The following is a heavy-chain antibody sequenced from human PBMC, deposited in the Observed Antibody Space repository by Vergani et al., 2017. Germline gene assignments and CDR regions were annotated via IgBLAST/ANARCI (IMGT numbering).Heavy chain of an antibody. CDR1: GFTFSSYW. CDR3: ARDLLPGTLLLLAY. V-gene: IGHV3-7*01. J-gene: IGHJ4*02. D-gene: IGHD1-7*01. CDR2: IKQDGSEK. Sequence: EVQLVESGGGLVQPGGSLSLSCAASGFTFSSYWMSWVRQAPGKELEWVANIKQDGSEKYYVDSVKGRFTISRDNAKNSLYLQMNNLRVEDTAVYYCARDLLPGTLLLLAYWGQGTLISVSS.